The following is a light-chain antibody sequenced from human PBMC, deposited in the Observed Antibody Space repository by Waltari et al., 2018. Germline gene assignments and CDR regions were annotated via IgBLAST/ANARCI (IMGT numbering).Light chain of an antibody. CDR2: DAS. CDR3: QQRSKRPS. CDR1: QSVSSY. Sequence: EIVLTQSPATLSLSPGERATLSCRARQSVSSYFAWYQQKPGQAPRLLIYDASNRATGIPARFSGSGSGTDFTLIISSLEPEDSAIYYCQQRSKRPSFGQGTKVEIK. V-gene: IGKV3-11*01. J-gene: IGKJ1*01.